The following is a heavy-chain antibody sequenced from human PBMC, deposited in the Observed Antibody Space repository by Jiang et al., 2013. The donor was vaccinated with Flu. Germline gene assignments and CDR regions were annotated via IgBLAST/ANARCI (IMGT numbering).Heavy chain of an antibody. CDR3: ARDFWSGYYDY. J-gene: IGHJ4*02. V-gene: IGHV1-18*01. D-gene: IGHD3-3*01. Sequence: WVRQAPGQGLEWMGWISAYNGNTNYAQKLQGRVTMTTDTSTSTAYMELRSLRSDDTAVYYCARDFWSGYYDYWGQGTLVTVSS. CDR2: ISAYNGNT.